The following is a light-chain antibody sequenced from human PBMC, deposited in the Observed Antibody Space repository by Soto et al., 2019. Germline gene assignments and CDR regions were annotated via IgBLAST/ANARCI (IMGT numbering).Light chain of an antibody. V-gene: IGLV2-14*01. J-gene: IGLJ1*01. CDR3: NSYTSNNTYV. Sequence: QSVLTQPPSVSAAPGQKVTISCSGSGSNIGNNYVSWYQQLPGTAPKLMIYDVSNRPSGVSNRFSGSKSGNTASLTISGLRAEDEADYYCNSYTSNNTYVFGTGTKVTVL. CDR2: DVS. CDR1: GSNIGNNY.